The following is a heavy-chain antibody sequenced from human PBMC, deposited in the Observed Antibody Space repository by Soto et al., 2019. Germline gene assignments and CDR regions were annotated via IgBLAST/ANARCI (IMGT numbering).Heavy chain of an antibody. Sequence: EVQLVESGGGLVQPGGSLRLSCAASGFTVSSNYMSWVRQAPGKGLEWVSVIYSGGSTYYADSVKGRFTISRDNSKNTLYLQMNSLRAEDTAVYYCARVTVAKTSGYYFDYWGQGTLVTVSS. CDR1: GFTVSSNY. V-gene: IGHV3-66*01. CDR3: ARVTVAKTSGYYFDY. D-gene: IGHD2-15*01. J-gene: IGHJ4*02. CDR2: IYSGGST.